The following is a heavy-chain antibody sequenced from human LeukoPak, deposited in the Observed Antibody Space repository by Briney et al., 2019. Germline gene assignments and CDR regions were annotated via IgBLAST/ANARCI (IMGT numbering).Heavy chain of an antibody. J-gene: IGHJ4*02. CDR2: IYYSGST. V-gene: IGHV4-39*01. D-gene: IGHD3-3*01. CDR3: ARLDDFWSGYSTGEWY. Sequence: PSETLSLTCTVSGGSISSSSYYWGWIRQPPGKGLEWIGSIYYSGSTYYNPSLKSRVTISVDTSKNQFSLKLSSVTAADTAVYYCARLDDFWSGYSTGEWYWDQGTLVTVSS. CDR1: GGSISSSSYY.